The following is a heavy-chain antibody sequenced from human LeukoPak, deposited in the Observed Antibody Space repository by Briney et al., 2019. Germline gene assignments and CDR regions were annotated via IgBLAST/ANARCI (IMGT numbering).Heavy chain of an antibody. CDR3: ARDGTSRSLGN. CDR2: IDNGGST. D-gene: IGHD1-14*01. J-gene: IGHJ4*02. V-gene: IGHV3-53*01. Sequence: GGSLRLSCAASGFTVSSNYMSWVRQAPGKGLEWVSVIDNGGSTYYSDSVKGRFTISRDNSKNTVHLQMNSLRAEDTAVYCCARDGTSRSLGNWGQGTLVSVSS. CDR1: GFTVSSNY.